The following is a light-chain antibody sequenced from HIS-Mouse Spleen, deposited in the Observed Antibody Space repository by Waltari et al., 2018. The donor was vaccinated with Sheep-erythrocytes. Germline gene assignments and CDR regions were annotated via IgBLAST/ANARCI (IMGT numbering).Light chain of an antibody. J-gene: IGKJ2*01. CDR1: QSLLHSNGYNY. CDR2: LGS. Sequence: DIVMTQSPLSLPVTPGEPAPTSCRSSQSLLHSNGYNYLDWYLQKPGQSPQLLIYLGSNRASGVPARFSGSGSGTDFTLKISRVEAEDVGVYYCMQALQTPYTFGQGTKLEIK. CDR3: MQALQTPYT. V-gene: IGKV2-28*01.